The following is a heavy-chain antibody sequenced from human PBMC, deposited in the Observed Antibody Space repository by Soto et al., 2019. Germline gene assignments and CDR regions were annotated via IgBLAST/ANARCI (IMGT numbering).Heavy chain of an antibody. D-gene: IGHD3-22*01. CDR2: IFNSGST. Sequence: PSETLSLTCTVSGGSISSADYYWSWIRQPPGKGPEWIGHIFNSGSTYYNPSLQSRVTISVDTSKNQLSLKVRSVTAADTAVYFCARAPYYYDRSGYYSAFDYWGQGTLVT. CDR3: ARAPYYYDRSGYYSAFDY. CDR1: GGSISSADYY. V-gene: IGHV4-30-4*01. J-gene: IGHJ4*02.